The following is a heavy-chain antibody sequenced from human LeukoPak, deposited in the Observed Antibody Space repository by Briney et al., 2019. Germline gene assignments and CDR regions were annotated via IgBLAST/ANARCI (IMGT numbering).Heavy chain of an antibody. Sequence: ASVKVSCKASGYTFTSYGISWARQAPGQGLEWMGWISAYNGNTNYAQKLQGRVTMTTDTSTSTAYMELRSLRSDDTAVYYCARDPRSSSWGIINWFDPWGQGTLVTVSS. J-gene: IGHJ5*02. V-gene: IGHV1-18*01. CDR3: ARDPRSSSWGIINWFDP. D-gene: IGHD6-13*01. CDR1: GYTFTSYG. CDR2: ISAYNGNT.